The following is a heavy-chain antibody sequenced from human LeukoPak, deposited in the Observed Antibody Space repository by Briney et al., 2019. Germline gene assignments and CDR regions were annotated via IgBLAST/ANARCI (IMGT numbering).Heavy chain of an antibody. CDR1: QFTFSSHA. V-gene: IGHV3-30-3*01. J-gene: IGHJ4*02. CDR3: AKGGGRWIQPLDY. D-gene: IGHD5-18*01. Sequence: GGSLRLSCAASQFTFSSHAMSWVRQAPGKGLEWVAVISYDGSNKYYTDSVKGRFTISRDNSKNTLYLQMNSLRAEDTAVYYCAKGGGRWIQPLDYWGQGTLVTVSS. CDR2: ISYDGSNK.